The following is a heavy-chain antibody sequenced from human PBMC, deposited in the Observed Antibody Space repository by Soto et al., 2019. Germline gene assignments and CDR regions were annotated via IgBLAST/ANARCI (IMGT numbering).Heavy chain of an antibody. CDR2: VYSSXRI. CDR1: GGSIGTYS. J-gene: IGHJ4*02. Sequence: PSETLSLTCTVSGGSIGTYSWSWIRKAPGKGLESIGFVYSSXRITYAPYLKSGVGISTDMSKNQFSLKVSSVTAADSGVYFCAGKGRLQRDGFDFWRQGTMVTVSS. CDR3: AGKGRLQRDGFDF. D-gene: IGHD4-4*01. V-gene: IGHV4-59*01.